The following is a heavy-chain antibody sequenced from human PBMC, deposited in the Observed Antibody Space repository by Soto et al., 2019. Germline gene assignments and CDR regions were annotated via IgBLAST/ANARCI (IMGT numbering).Heavy chain of an antibody. J-gene: IGHJ4*02. CDR3: ARGWGRIFDY. Sequence: LSLTCAVYGGSFSGYYWSWIRQPPGKGLEWIGEINHSGSTNYNPSLKSRVTISVDTSKNQFSLKLSSVTAADTAVYYCARGWGRIFDYWGQGTLVTVS. V-gene: IGHV4-34*01. CDR1: GGSFSGYY. D-gene: IGHD7-27*01. CDR2: INHSGST.